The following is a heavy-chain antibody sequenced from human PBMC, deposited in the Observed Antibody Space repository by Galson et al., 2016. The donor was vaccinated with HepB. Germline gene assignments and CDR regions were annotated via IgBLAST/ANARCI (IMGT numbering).Heavy chain of an antibody. CDR1: RGTVNFDGYS. Sequence: TLSLTCSVSRGTVNFDGYSWSWIRRPPGKGLEWIGYIYHTGTTYYKLSLKSRLTISIDRSKNQFSLNLRSVTAADTAVYYCARGPSDFGDYYFDYWGQGILVSVSS. CDR2: IYHTGTT. J-gene: IGHJ4*02. D-gene: IGHD4-17*01. CDR3: ARGPSDFGDYYFDY. V-gene: IGHV4-30-2*01.